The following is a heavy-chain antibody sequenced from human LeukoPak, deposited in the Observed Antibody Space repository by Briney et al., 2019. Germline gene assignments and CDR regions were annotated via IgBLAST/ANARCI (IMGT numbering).Heavy chain of an antibody. Sequence: GGSLRLSCAASGFTFGSYGMHWVRQAPGKGLEWVAFIRYDGSNKYYADSVKGRFTISRDNSKNTLYLQMNSLRAEDTAVYYCAKDNGRGYSYGYFDYWGQGTLVTVSS. CDR2: IRYDGSNK. J-gene: IGHJ4*02. V-gene: IGHV3-30*02. CDR1: GFTFGSYG. CDR3: AKDNGRGYSYGYFDY. D-gene: IGHD5-18*01.